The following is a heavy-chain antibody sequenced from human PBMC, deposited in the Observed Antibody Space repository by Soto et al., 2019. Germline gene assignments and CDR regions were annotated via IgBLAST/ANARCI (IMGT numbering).Heavy chain of an antibody. CDR3: ARSDNYVPFEY. CDR1: GGSISSGDYK. D-gene: IGHD4-4*01. V-gene: IGHV4-30-4*01. Sequence: QVQLRDSGPGLVKPSQTLSLTCTVSGGSISSGDYKWSWIRQPPGKGLEWIGYIYYSGYSYNNPSLKSRVTMSVDTSKNQFSLKLSSVTAADTAVYYCARSDNYVPFEYWGQGTLVTVSS. J-gene: IGHJ4*02. CDR2: IYYSGYS.